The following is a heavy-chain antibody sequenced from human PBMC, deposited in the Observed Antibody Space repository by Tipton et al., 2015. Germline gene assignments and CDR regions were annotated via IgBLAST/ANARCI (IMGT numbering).Heavy chain of an antibody. V-gene: IGHV3-23*01. J-gene: IGHJ4*02. Sequence: SLRLSCAASGFTFSSYAMSWVRQAPGKGLEWVSGISGGGVRTHHADSVKGRFTISRDNAKNSLYLQMNSLRDDDTAVYYCARDDGDYVLGEFDYWGQGTLVAVSS. D-gene: IGHD4-17*01. CDR3: ARDDGDYVLGEFDY. CDR1: GFTFSSYA. CDR2: ISGGGVRT.